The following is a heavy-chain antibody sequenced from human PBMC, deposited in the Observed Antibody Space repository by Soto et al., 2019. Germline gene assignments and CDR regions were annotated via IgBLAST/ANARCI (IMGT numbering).Heavy chain of an antibody. J-gene: IGHJ4*02. CDR2: IWYDGSNK. CDR1: GFTFSSYG. CDR3: ARDSIGAVAGAYFDY. V-gene: IGHV3-33*01. D-gene: IGHD6-19*01. Sequence: QVQLVESGGGVVQPGRSLRLSCAASGFTFSSYGMHWVRQAPGKGLEWVAVIWYDGSNKYYADSVKGRFTISRDNSKNSLYLQMNSLRAEDTGVYYCARDSIGAVAGAYFDYWGQGTLVTVSS.